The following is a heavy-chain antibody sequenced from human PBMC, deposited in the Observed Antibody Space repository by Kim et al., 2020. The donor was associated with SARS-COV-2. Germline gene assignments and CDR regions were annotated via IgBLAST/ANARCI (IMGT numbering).Heavy chain of an antibody. D-gene: IGHD1-1*01. J-gene: IGHJ2*01. V-gene: IGHV4-59*13. Sequence: SETLSLTCTVSGGSISSYYWSWIRQPPGKGLEWIGYIYYSGSTNYNPSLKSRVTISVDTSKNQFSLKLSSVTAADTAVYYCARASTTGTTWYFDLWGRGTLVTVSS. CDR2: IYYSGST. CDR3: ARASTTGTTWYFDL. CDR1: GGSISSYY.